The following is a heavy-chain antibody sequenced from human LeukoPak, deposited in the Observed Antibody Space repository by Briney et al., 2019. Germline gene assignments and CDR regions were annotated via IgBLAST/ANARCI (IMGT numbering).Heavy chain of an antibody. CDR2: VNPNNGNT. CDR3: ARGLAGRVPNSDS. J-gene: IGHJ4*02. Sequence: ASVKVSCTASGYTFTSYDINWVRQAPGQGLEWMGWVNPNNGNTDYAQKFQGRVTMTRNTSISTAYMELSSLRSEDTAIYYCARGLAGRVPNSDSWGQGTLVTVSS. D-gene: IGHD3-10*01. CDR1: GYTFTSYD. V-gene: IGHV1-8*01.